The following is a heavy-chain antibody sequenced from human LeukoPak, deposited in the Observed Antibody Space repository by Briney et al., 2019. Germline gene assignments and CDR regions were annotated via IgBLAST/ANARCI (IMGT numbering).Heavy chain of an antibody. V-gene: IGHV3-30*18. CDR3: AKDLMKTGYCSGASCYGRTD. D-gene: IGHD2-15*01. CDR2: ILYDGRNK. CDR1: GFTFSNFA. J-gene: IGHJ4*02. Sequence: GRSLRLSCAASGFTFSNFAIHWVRQAPGKGLEWVAVILYDGRNKYYGDSVEGRFTISRDNSKNTVYLEMNSLRAEGTAVYYCAKDLMKTGYCSGASCYGRTDWGQGTLVTVSS.